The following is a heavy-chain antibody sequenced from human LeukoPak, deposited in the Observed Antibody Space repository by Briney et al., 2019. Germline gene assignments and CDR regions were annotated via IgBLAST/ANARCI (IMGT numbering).Heavy chain of an antibody. CDR2: INTNTGDP. CDR3: ARFRPHGYYDTFDI. Sequence: ASVKVSCKASGYTFTSYAMNWVRQAPGQGLEWMGWINTNTGDPTYAQGFTGRFVFSLDTSVSTAYLQISSLRAEDTAVYYCARFRPHGYYDTFDIWGQGTMVTVS. J-gene: IGHJ3*02. D-gene: IGHD5-18*01. V-gene: IGHV7-4-1*02. CDR1: GYTFTSYA.